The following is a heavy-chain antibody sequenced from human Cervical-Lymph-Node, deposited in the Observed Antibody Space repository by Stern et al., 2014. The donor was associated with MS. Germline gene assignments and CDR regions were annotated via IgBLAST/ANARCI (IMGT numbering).Heavy chain of an antibody. CDR2: INTDSGNP. CDR1: GYTFSNYA. Sequence: GQLVESGSELKKPGASVKVSCKGSGYTFSNYALNWVRQAPGQGLEWLGWINTDSGNPTYAQGFTGRFVFSLDTSVSTAYLQINNLKAEDTAVYYCARAPAGEQWLVRVAFDLWGQGTLVTVSS. J-gene: IGHJ4*02. V-gene: IGHV7-4-1*02. D-gene: IGHD6-19*01. CDR3: ARAPAGEQWLVRVAFDL.